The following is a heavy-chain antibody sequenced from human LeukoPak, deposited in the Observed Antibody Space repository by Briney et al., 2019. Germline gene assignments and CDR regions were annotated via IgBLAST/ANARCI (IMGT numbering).Heavy chain of an antibody. CDR2: ISNSGST. V-gene: IGHV4-39*01. J-gene: IGHJ4*02. D-gene: IGHD6-19*01. CDR3: SNTNRGWYGVGDY. CDR1: SGSISSSTYS. Sequence: PSETLSLTCTVSSGSISSSTYSWGWIRQPPGKGLEWIGSISNSGSTYYNPSLRSRVTISVDTSKNQFSLKLSSVTAADTAVYHCSNTNRGWYGVGDYWGQGTLVTVSS.